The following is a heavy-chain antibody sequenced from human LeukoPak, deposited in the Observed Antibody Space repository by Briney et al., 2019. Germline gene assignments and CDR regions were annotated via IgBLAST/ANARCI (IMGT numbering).Heavy chain of an antibody. CDR3: ARLVAVAGARNYYYYYGMDV. Sequence: GASVKVSCKASGYTFTSYYMHWVRQAPGQGLEWMGIINPSGGSTSYAQKFQGRVTMTRDMPTSTVYMELSSLRSEDTAVYYCARLVAVAGARNYYYYYGMDVWGQGTTVTVSS. J-gene: IGHJ6*02. CDR2: INPSGGST. V-gene: IGHV1-46*01. CDR1: GYTFTSYY. D-gene: IGHD6-19*01.